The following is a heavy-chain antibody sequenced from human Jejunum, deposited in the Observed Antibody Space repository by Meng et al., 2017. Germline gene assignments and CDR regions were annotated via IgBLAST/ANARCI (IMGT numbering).Heavy chain of an antibody. CDR2: IYNSGST. CDR3: AREAATQKDFYGIDF. J-gene: IGHJ6*02. V-gene: IGHV4-31*03. Sequence: SETLSLTCTVSGVSVTGGGYYWTWIRQLPGKGLEWIGNIYNSGSTSYNPSLQRRITISLATSKNQFSLRLSSVTAADTAVYYCAREAATQKDFYGIDFWGQGTMVTVSS. D-gene: IGHD2-15*01. CDR1: GVSVTGGGYY.